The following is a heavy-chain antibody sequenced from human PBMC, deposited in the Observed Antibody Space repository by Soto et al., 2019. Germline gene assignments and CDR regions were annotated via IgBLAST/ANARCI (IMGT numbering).Heavy chain of an antibody. CDR2: ISTYNGNT. CDR1: GYTFNTYC. CDR3: AGDTSSSFDF. D-gene: IGHD2-15*01. J-gene: IGHJ4*02. V-gene: IGHV1-18*01. Sequence: ASVKVSWKNSGYTFNTYCISWLRQAPGQGLEWMGWISTYNGNTNYVPKFQGRITMTTDTSTSTAYMELRSRRADDTALSFCAGDTSSSFDFGGRGTAVNVCS.